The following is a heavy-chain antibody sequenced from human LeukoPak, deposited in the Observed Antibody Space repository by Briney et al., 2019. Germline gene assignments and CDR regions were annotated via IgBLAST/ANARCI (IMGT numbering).Heavy chain of an antibody. CDR3: AGIPVFGVVLHQEPV. J-gene: IGHJ6*03. CDR1: GVTFSDYA. CDR2: FIPILDTA. V-gene: IGHV1-69*10. Sequence: ASVKVSCKASGVTFSDYALNWVRQAPGQGLEWMGVFIPILDTANSTQKFQGRLAITADKSTNTVYMELSSLRFDDTAVYFCAGIPVFGVVLHQEPVWGKGTTVTVSS. D-gene: IGHD3-3*01.